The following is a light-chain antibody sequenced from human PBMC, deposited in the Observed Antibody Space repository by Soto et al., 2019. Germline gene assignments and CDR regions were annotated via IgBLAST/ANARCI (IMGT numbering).Light chain of an antibody. J-gene: IGKJ2*01. CDR3: QQYNNWPYT. V-gene: IGKV3-15*01. CDR2: GAS. CDR1: QSVSSN. Sequence: EIVMTQSPATLSVSPGERAALSCRASQSVSSNFAWYQQKPGQAPRLLIYGASTRATGIPARFSGSGSGTEFILTISGLQSGDFAVYYCQQYNNWPYTLGQGTKLEIK.